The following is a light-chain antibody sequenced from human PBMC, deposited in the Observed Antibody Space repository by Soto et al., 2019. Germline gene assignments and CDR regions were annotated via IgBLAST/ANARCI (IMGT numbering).Light chain of an antibody. V-gene: IGKV1-5*03. Sequence: DIQMTQSPSTLSASVGDRVTITCRASQSDDWWAWYQQKPGKAPNLLIYKVSNIESGGPSRFSGSGSVTEFTLTISSLQPDDFSTYNCQQYNSDSWTFDQGTKVEIK. CDR1: QSDDW. CDR2: KVS. J-gene: IGKJ1*01. CDR3: QQYNSDSWT.